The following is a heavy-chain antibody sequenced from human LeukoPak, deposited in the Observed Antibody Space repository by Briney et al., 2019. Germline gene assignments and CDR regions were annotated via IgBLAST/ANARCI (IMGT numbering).Heavy chain of an antibody. D-gene: IGHD6-19*01. J-gene: IGHJ6*03. Sequence: GGSLRLSCAASGFTFSSYSMNWVRQAPGKGLEWVSYISGSSSTIYYADSVKGRFTISRDNAKNSLYLQMNSLRAEDTAVYYCAKCSGWFVRGKDYYYYYMDVWGKGTTVTVSS. V-gene: IGHV3-48*01. CDR1: GFTFSSYS. CDR3: AKCSGWFVRGKDYYYYYMDV. CDR2: ISGSSSTI.